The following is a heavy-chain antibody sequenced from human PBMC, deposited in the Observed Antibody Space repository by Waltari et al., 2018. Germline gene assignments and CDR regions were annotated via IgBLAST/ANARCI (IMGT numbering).Heavy chain of an antibody. V-gene: IGHV3-23*04. CDR3: AKAPGDNWNYERFLDY. D-gene: IGHD1-7*01. J-gene: IGHJ4*02. CDR2: ISGSGGST. Sequence: EVQLVESGGGLVQPGGSLRLSCAASVFTFSSYAMSWVRQAPGKGLEWVSAISGSGGSTYYADSVKGRFTISRDNSKNTLYLQMNSLRAEDTAVYYCAKAPGDNWNYERFLDYWGQGTLVTVSS. CDR1: VFTFSSYA.